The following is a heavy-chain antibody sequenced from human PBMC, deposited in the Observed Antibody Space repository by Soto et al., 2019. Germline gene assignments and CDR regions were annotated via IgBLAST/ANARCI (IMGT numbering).Heavy chain of an antibody. CDR1: GGTFSSYA. Sequence: GASVKVSCKASGGTFSSYAISWVRQAPGQGLEWMGGIIPIFGTANYAQKFQGRVTITADESTSAAYMELSSLRSEDTAVYYCARSPYSSSTGAWTLDYWGQGTLVTVSS. D-gene: IGHD6-6*01. CDR3: ARSPYSSSTGAWTLDY. V-gene: IGHV1-69*13. J-gene: IGHJ4*02. CDR2: IIPIFGTA.